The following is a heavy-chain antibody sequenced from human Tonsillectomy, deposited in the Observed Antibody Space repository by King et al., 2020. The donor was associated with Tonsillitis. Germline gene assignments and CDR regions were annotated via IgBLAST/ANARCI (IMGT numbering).Heavy chain of an antibody. D-gene: IGHD2/OR15-2a*01. Sequence: VQLVESGGGLVQPGGSLRLSCAASGFTFSTYAMSWVRQAPAKGLEWVSTISGSGGRTYYADSVKGRFTISRDNSKSTLSLQMNSLRGEDTAVYYCAKTGPDITFAAVVPVGWFDPWGQGTLVTVSS. V-gene: IGHV3-23*04. CDR3: AKTGPDITFAAVVPVGWFDP. CDR1: GFTFSTYA. J-gene: IGHJ5*02. CDR2: ISGSGGRT.